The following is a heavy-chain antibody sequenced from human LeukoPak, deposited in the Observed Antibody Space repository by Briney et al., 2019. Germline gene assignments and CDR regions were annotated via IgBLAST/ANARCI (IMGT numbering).Heavy chain of an antibody. V-gene: IGHV3-7*01. D-gene: IGHD1-26*01. CDR3: ARDKIVGATFLDY. Sequence: GGSLRLSCAASGFTFSNYWMSWVRQAPGKGLEWVANIKQDESEGYYVDSVKGRFTISRDNAKNSLYLQMNSLRAEDTAVYYCARDKIVGATFLDYWGQGTLVTVSS. CDR2: IKQDESEG. J-gene: IGHJ4*02. CDR1: GFTFSNYW.